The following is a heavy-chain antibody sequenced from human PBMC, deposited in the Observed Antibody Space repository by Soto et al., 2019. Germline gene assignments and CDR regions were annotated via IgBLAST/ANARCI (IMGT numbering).Heavy chain of an antibody. Sequence: ASVKVSCKASGYTFTDYYIHWVRQAPGQGLEWMGWINPNSGGTNYAQKFQGRVTMTRVTSISTAYMELSSLRSDDTALYYCAKDPNVVVVPAATGGMDVWGQGTTVTVSS. CDR3: AKDPNVVVVPAATGGMDV. J-gene: IGHJ6*02. CDR1: GYTFTDYY. D-gene: IGHD2-2*01. V-gene: IGHV1-2*02. CDR2: INPNSGGT.